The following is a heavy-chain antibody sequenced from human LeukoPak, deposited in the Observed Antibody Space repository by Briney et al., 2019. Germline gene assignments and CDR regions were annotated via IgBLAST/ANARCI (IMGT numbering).Heavy chain of an antibody. CDR2: IYYSGNT. D-gene: IGHD2-8*01. Sequence: SQTLSLTCTVSGGSISSGDYYWGWIRQPPGRGLEWIGYIYYSGNTYDNPSLKSRVTISVDTSKNQFSLKLSSVTAADTAVYYCATLPLDLLYYDPWGQGTLVTVSS. CDR1: GGSISSGDYY. V-gene: IGHV4-30-4*01. CDR3: ATLPLDLLYYDP. J-gene: IGHJ5*02.